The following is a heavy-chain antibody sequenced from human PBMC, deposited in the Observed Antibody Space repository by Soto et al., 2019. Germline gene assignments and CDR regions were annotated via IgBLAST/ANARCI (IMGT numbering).Heavy chain of an antibody. V-gene: IGHV3-15*01. CDR2: IKDKTDGGTT. Sequence: GGSLRLSCTAYGFTFSNMWMSWVRQAPGKGLEWVGRIKDKTDGGTTDYAAPVKGRFAISRDDSKSRLYLQMNSLKTDDTAVYYCTTGHYWGQGTLVTVSS. CDR3: TTGHY. J-gene: IGHJ4*02. CDR1: GFTFSNMW.